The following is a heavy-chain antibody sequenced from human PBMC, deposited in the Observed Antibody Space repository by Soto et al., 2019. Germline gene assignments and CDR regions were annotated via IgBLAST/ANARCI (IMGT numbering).Heavy chain of an antibody. CDR3: ARSVAVPGAHIDY. J-gene: IGHJ4*02. Sequence: PSETLSVICTASGWSIRNVYSSWIRQSPGKSLEWIGFIFHSGNAKYNPSLRSRVSISVDTSKNEVSLRLSSVTAADTAVYFCARSVAVPGAHIDYWGQGTQVTVS. CDR2: IFHSGNA. V-gene: IGHV4-59*01. CDR1: GWSIRNVY. D-gene: IGHD6-19*01.